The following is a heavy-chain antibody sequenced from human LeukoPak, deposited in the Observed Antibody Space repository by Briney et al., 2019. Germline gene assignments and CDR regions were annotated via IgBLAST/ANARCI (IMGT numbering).Heavy chain of an antibody. CDR3: AKAASSSWPSYYYGMDV. D-gene: IGHD6-13*01. CDR2: ISYDGSNK. CDR1: GFTFSSYA. V-gene: IGHV3-30-3*01. Sequence: GGSLRLSCAASGFTFSSYAMHWVRQAPGKGLEWVAVISYDGSNKYYADSVKGRFTISKDNSKNTVYLQMSSLRVDDTAVYYCAKAASSSWPSYYYGMDVWGQGTTVTVSS. J-gene: IGHJ6*02.